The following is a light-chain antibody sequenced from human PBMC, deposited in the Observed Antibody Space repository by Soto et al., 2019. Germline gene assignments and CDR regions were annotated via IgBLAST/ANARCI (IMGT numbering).Light chain of an antibody. CDR3: GSYTTYRPYV. Sequence: QSALTQPASVSGSPGQSITIPCTGTSSDIGNYNSVSWYQQHPGKAPKLIIFEVTNRPSGVSDRFSGSESGNTASLTISGLQADDEADYYCGSYTTYRPYVFGSGTKLTVL. J-gene: IGLJ1*01. CDR2: EVT. V-gene: IGLV2-14*01. CDR1: SSDIGNYNS.